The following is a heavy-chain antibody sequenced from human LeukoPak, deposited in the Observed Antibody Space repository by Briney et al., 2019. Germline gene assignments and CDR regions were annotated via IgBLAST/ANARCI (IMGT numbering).Heavy chain of an antibody. D-gene: IGHD6-19*01. CDR1: GFTFDYYA. J-gene: IGHJ5*02. CDR3: AKDSGWYFVNWFDP. V-gene: IGHV3-23*01. CDR2: ISGSGGST. Sequence: GGSLRLSCATSGFTFDYYAMSWVRQAPGKGLEWVSAISGSGGSTYYADSVKGRFTISRDNSKNTLYLQMNSLRAEDTAVYYCAKDSGWYFVNWFDPWGQGTLVTVSS.